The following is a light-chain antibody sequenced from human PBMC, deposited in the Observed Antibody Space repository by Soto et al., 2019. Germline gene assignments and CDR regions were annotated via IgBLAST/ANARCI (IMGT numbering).Light chain of an antibody. CDR1: QSISKN. CDR2: SAS. V-gene: IGKV1-39*01. J-gene: IGKJ2*01. Sequence: DVQMTQSPASLSASVGDRVTITCRASQSISKNLNWYQHKVGKAPQLLIYSASDSQAGVPSRFSGSGSGTDFTLIISGLQPEDFAPYYCQQSYIPPYTFGQGTKVDI. CDR3: QQSYIPPYT.